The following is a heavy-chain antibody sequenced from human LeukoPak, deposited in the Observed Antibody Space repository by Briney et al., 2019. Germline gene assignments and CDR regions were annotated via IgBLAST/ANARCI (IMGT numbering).Heavy chain of an antibody. D-gene: IGHD3-9*01. CDR2: IYPGDSDT. J-gene: IGHJ4*02. CDR1: GYSFPSYW. V-gene: IGHV5-51*03. CDR3: ARYSAAYELFNGYPYFDY. Sequence: GESVKISCEGCGYSFPSYWIGWVRPMSGKGLEWMEIIYPGDSDTRYSPSFQGQVTISADKSISTAYLQWSSLKATDTAMYYCARYSAAYELFNGYPYFDYWGQGTLVTISS.